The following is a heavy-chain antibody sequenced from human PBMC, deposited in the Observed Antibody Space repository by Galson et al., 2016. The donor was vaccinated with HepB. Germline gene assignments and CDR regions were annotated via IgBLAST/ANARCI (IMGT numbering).Heavy chain of an antibody. V-gene: IGHV3-23*01. J-gene: IGHJ1*01. Sequence: SLRLSCAASGFTFGSYAMTWVRQAPGKGLTWVSSISPSGWSSHNADSVKGRVTVSRDNSKNTLYLQMNSLRGEDTAVYYCAKDGVAGGSLDHWGQGTLIIVSS. CDR2: ISPSGWSS. D-gene: IGHD3-10*01. CDR1: GFTFGSYA. CDR3: AKDGVAGGSLDH.